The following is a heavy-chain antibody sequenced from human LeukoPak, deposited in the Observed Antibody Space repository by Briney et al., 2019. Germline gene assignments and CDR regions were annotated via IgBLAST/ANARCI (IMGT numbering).Heavy chain of an antibody. J-gene: IGHJ4*02. Sequence: GGSLRLSCAASGFTFSSYAMSWVRQAPGKGLEWVSAISGSGGSTYYADPVKGRFTISRDNSKNTLYLQMNSLRAEDTAVYYCAKQTTFPGSYHLANFDYWGQGTLVTVSS. D-gene: IGHD3-10*01. V-gene: IGHV3-23*01. CDR3: AKQTTFPGSYHLANFDY. CDR2: ISGSGGST. CDR1: GFTFSSYA.